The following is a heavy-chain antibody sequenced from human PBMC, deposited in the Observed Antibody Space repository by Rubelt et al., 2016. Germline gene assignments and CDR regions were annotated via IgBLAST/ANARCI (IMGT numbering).Heavy chain of an antibody. CDR2: IYWDDDS. Sequence: QITLKESGPTLVKPTQTLTLTCTFSGFSLSTSGVGVGWFRQPPGEALEWLALIYWDDDSKYSPSLKSRLAITKDTSKNQVVLTMTNMGPVATATYYCAHSKSMNMGNWFDPWGQGTPVTVAA. V-gene: IGHV2-5*02. CDR3: AHSKSMNMGNWFDP. J-gene: IGHJ5*02. D-gene: IGHD4/OR15-4a*01. CDR1: GFSLSTSGVG.